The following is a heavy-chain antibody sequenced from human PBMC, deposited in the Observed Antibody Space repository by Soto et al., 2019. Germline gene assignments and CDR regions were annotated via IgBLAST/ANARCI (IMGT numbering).Heavy chain of an antibody. CDR2: VNSDESSR. V-gene: IGHV3-74*01. Sequence: EVQLVEAGGDSVQPGGSLRLSCVASGFTFSNYWMHWVRQAPGKGLEWVSRVNSDESSRAYADSVKGRFISSRDNDKNSLYLEMNSLRAEDTAVYYCARGIDFYFDLWGRGTLVTVSS. J-gene: IGHJ2*01. CDR3: ARGIDFYFDL. CDR1: GFTFSNYW.